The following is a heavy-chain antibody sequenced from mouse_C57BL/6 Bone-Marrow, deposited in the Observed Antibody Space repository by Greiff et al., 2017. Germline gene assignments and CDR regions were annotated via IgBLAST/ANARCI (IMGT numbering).Heavy chain of an antibody. CDR2: IYPGSGST. V-gene: IGHV1-55*01. J-gene: IGHJ3*01. CDR1: GYTFTSYW. D-gene: IGHD1-1*01. Sequence: QVQLQQPGAELVKPGASVKMSCKASGYTFTSYWITWVKQRPGQGLEWIGDIYPGSGSTNYNEKFKSKATLTVDTSSSTAYMQLSSLESDDSAVYYCARSGDYSGFAYWGQGTLVTVSA. CDR3: ARSGDYSGFAY.